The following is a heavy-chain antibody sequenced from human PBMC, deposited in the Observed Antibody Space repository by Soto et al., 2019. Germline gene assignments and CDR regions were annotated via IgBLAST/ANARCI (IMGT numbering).Heavy chain of an antibody. CDR1: GGSVSSGGYY. Sequence: TLSLLCTVSGGSVSSGGYYGSWIRQHPGKGLEWIGYICSSGSTYYNPSLKSRVTISVDTSKNQCSLKLTSVTAEDTAVYYCERTHIVVVPAAISPWFDPWGQGTLVPVSS. CDR2: ICSSGST. V-gene: IGHV4-31*03. D-gene: IGHD2-2*02. J-gene: IGHJ5*02. CDR3: ERTHIVVVPAAISPWFDP.